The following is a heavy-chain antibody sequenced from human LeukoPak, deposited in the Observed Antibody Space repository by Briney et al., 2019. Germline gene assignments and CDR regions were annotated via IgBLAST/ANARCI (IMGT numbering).Heavy chain of an antibody. CDR3: AKSYYYGSGTDY. V-gene: IGHV3-23*01. CDR2: ISGSGGST. CDR1: GFTFSSYA. J-gene: IGHJ4*02. Sequence: GGSLRLSCAASGFTFSSYAMSWVRQAPGKGLEWVSAISGSGGSTYYAGSVKGRFTISRDNSKNTLYLQMNSLRAEDTAVYYCAKSYYYGSGTDYWGQGTLVTVSS. D-gene: IGHD3-10*01.